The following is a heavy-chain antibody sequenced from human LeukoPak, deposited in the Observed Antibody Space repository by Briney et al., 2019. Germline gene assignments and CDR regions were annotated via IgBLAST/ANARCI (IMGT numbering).Heavy chain of an antibody. CDR1: GFTFSSYA. V-gene: IGHV3-30*04. J-gene: IGHJ4*02. Sequence: EGSLRLSCAASGFTFSSYAMHWVRQAPGKGLEWVAVISYDGSNKYYADSVKGRFTISRDNSKNTLYLQMNSLRAEDTAVYYCACSGSIDYWGQGTLVTVSS. D-gene: IGHD3-10*02. CDR2: ISYDGSNK. CDR3: ACSGSIDY.